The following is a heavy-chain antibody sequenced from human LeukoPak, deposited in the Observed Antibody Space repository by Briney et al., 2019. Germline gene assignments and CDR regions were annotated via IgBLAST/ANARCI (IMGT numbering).Heavy chain of an antibody. CDR2: IKQDGSEK. J-gene: IGHJ4*02. CDR1: GFTFSSYW. Sequence: PGGSLRLSCAASGFTFSSYWMSWVRQAPGKGLEWVANIKQDGSEKYYVDSVKGRFTISRDNAKNSLYLQMNSLRAEDTAVYYCARVSRALLMSYFDYWGQGTLVTVSS. CDR3: ARVSRALLMSYFDY. V-gene: IGHV3-7*01. D-gene: IGHD2-15*01.